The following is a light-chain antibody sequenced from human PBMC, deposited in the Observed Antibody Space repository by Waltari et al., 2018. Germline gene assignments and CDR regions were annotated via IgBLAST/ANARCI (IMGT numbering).Light chain of an antibody. V-gene: IGKV4-1*01. Sequence: DFVMTQSPASLALSLGERATIHCKTSPTVLYNSNNRNYLTWYQQKPGQPPKLLFYWASTRESGVPDRFSASGSGTDFTLTISRLQPEDVAVYYCQRYFDIVLFGQGTRVEIK. CDR3: QRYFDIVL. J-gene: IGKJ5*01. CDR2: WAS. CDR1: PTVLYNSNNRNY.